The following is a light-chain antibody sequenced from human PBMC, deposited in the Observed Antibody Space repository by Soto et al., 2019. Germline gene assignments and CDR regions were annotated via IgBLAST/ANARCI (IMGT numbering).Light chain of an antibody. V-gene: IGKV3-20*01. CDR2: GAS. CDR1: QSVGSSY. J-gene: IGKJ2*01. CDR3: QQYGTSFT. Sequence: EIVLTQSPGTLSLSPGGRATLSCRASQSVGSSYLAWYQQKPGQAPRLLIYGASSRATGIPDRFSGSGSGTDFTLTISRLEPEDFAVYYCQQYGTSFTFGQGTKLEIK.